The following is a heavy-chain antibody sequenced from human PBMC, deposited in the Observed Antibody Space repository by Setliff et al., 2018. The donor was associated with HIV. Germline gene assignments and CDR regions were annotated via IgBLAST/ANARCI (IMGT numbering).Heavy chain of an antibody. D-gene: IGHD4-17*01. CDR1: GFTFSSYW. J-gene: IGHJ3*02. CDR2: IKQDGSEK. CDR3: ARDTGLGGDYADAFDI. Sequence: GGSLRLSCAASGFTFSSYWMSWVRQAPGKGLEWVANIKQDGSEKYYVDSVRGRFTISRDNAKNSLYLQMNSLRAEGTAVYYCARDTGLGGDYADAFDIWGQGTMVTVSS. V-gene: IGHV3-7*01.